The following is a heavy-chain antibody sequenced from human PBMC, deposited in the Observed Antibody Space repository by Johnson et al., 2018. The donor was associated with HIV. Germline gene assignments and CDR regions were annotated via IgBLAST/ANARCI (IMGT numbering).Heavy chain of an antibody. Sequence: VQLVESGGGLVQPGGSLRLSCAASGFTFDDYGMSWVRQAPGKGLEWVSGINWNGGSTGYADSVKGRFTISRDNAKNSLYLQMNSLRAEDTALYDCARVLGYCTSTSCHDAFDIWGQGTMVTVSS. D-gene: IGHD2-2*03. V-gene: IGHV3-20*01. CDR1: GFTFDDYG. J-gene: IGHJ3*02. CDR2: INWNGGST. CDR3: ARVLGYCTSTSCHDAFDI.